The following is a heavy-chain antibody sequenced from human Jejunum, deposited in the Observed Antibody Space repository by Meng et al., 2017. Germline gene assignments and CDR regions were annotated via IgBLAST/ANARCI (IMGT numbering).Heavy chain of an antibody. CDR1: GGSISSDGYT. Sequence: QLQLQESGSGLVKPSQTLSLTCAVSGGSISSDGYTWSWIRQPPGKGLEWIGYIYHTGSTYYNPSLKSRVTISVDRSKNQFSLNLNSVTAADTAVYYCARMDSAFHYFDYWGQGTLVTVSS. V-gene: IGHV4-30-2*01. J-gene: IGHJ4*02. D-gene: IGHD1-26*01. CDR3: ARMDSAFHYFDY. CDR2: IYHTGST.